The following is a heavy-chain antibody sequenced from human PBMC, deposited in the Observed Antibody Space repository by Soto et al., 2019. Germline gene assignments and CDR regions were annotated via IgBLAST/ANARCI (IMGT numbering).Heavy chain of an antibody. V-gene: IGHV4-38-2*01. J-gene: IGHJ4*02. CDR1: GYSISSGYY. Sequence: SETLSLTCAVSGYSISSGYYWGWIRQPPGKGLEWIGSIYHSGSTYYNPSLKSRVTIPVDTSKNQFSLKLSSVTAADTAVYYCARVPGIAVAGTDYWGQGTLVPSPQ. D-gene: IGHD6-19*01. CDR3: ARVPGIAVAGTDY. CDR2: IYHSGST.